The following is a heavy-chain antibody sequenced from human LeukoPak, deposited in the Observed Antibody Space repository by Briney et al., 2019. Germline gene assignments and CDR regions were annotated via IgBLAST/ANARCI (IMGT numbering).Heavy chain of an antibody. CDR2: IYSGGTT. Sequence: PGGSLRLSCAASGFTVSSSYMSWVRQPPGKGLEWVSFIYSGGTTYYADSVKGRFTISRDNAKNTLYLQMNSLRAEDTAVYYRARASYYGSGSYPDYWGQGTLVTVSS. CDR1: GFTVSSSY. J-gene: IGHJ4*02. D-gene: IGHD3-10*01. CDR3: ARASYYGSGSYPDY. V-gene: IGHV3-53*01.